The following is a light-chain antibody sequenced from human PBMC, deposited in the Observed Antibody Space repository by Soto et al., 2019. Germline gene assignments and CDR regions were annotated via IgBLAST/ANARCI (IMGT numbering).Light chain of an antibody. V-gene: IGLV2-14*01. Sequence: QRALTKPASGKRLPGRGSRITCTGTSSDVGAYNYVSWYQQHPAKAPKLMIYDVTNRPSGVSVRFSGSKSGNTASLTISGLQAEDEADYYCISYTTSSTYVFGSGTKVTVL. CDR1: SSDVGAYNY. J-gene: IGLJ1*01. CDR2: DVT. CDR3: ISYTTSSTYV.